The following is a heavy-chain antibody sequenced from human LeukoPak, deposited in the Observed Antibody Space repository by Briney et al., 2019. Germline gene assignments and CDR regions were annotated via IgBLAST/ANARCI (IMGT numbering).Heavy chain of an antibody. CDR1: GFTFSSYW. D-gene: IGHD3-22*01. CDR2: INTDGSST. CDR3: ARGYYYDSSGYYL. V-gene: IGHV3-74*01. Sequence: GGSLRLSCAASGFTFSSYWMHWVRQAPGKGLVWVSRINTDGSSTSYADSVKGRFTISRDNAKNTLYLQMNSLRAEDTAVYYCARGYYYDSSGYYLWGKGTLVTVSS. J-gene: IGHJ5*02.